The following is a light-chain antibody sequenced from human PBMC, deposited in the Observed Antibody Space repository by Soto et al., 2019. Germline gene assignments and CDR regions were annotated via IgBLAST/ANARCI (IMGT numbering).Light chain of an antibody. V-gene: IGLV1-40*01. CDR3: QSYDSSLSAHNYV. J-gene: IGLJ1*01. Sequence: QSALRQPPSVSGAPGQRVTISCTGSSSNIGAGYDVHWYQQLPGTAPKLLIYGNSNRPSGVPDRFSGSKSGTSASLAITGLQAEDEADYYCQSYDSSLSAHNYVFGTGTKVTVL. CDR2: GNS. CDR1: SSNIGAGYD.